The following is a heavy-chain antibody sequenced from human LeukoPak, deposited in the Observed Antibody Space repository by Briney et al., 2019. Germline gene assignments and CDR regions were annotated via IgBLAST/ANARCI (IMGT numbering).Heavy chain of an antibody. D-gene: IGHD3-9*01. J-gene: IGHJ4*02. Sequence: GASVKVSCKASAYTFTGYYTHWVRQAPGQGLEWMGWINPNSGDTNYAQKFQGRVTMTRDTSISTAYMELSRLTSDDTAVYYCASPGSSYDILTGPGYCDYWGQGTLVTVSS. CDR1: AYTFTGYY. CDR3: ASPGSSYDILTGPGYCDY. V-gene: IGHV1-2*02. CDR2: INPNSGDT.